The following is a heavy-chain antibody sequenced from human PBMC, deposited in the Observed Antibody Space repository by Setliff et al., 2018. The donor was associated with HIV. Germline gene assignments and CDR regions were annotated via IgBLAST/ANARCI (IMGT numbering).Heavy chain of an antibody. CDR2: IDYSGNT. CDR3: ARRRPADSSTGEDSWTGTFDL. CDR1: GGSIDRHF. Sequence: LSLTCTVSGGSIDRHFWGWIRQPPGKGLEWIGYIDYSGNTNYHHYLSFRVTMSVATSRNQFSLRLTSVTAADTAVYYCARRRPADSSTGEDSWTGTFDLWGLGTLVTV. V-gene: IGHV4-59*11. J-gene: IGHJ4*02. D-gene: IGHD3-3*01.